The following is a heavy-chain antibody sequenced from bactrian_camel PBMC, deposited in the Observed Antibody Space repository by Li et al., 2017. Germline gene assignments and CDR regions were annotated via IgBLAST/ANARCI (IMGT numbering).Heavy chain of an antibody. Sequence: HVQLVESGGGSVQPGGSLRLSCAASGFAFRSYWMYWVRQAPGKGLEWVSAINSGSGGTFYADSVKGRFTISRDNAKNTLYLQMDSLKTEDTAVYYCAPPHAGTWWSDYGMDFRGKGTQVTVS. V-gene: IGHV3S1*01. CDR1: GFAFRSYW. CDR2: INSGSGGT. D-gene: IGHD7*01. J-gene: IGHJ7*01.